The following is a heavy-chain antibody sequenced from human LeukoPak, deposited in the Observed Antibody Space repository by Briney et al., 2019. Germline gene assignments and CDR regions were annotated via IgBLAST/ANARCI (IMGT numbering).Heavy chain of an antibody. V-gene: IGHV4-59*01. J-gene: IGHJ6*02. CDR2: IYYSGST. CDR3: ARVNWGYCYYGMDV. Sequence: SETLSLTCTVSGGSISSYYWSWIRQPPGKGLEWIGYIYYSGSTNYNPSLKSRVTISVDTSKNQFSLKLSSVTAADTAVYYCARVNWGYCYYGMDVWGQGTTVTVSS. D-gene: IGHD7-27*01. CDR1: GGSISSYY.